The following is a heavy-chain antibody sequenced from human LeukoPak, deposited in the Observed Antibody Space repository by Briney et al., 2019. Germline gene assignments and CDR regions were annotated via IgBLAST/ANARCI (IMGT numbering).Heavy chain of an antibody. J-gene: IGHJ4*02. CDR3: ARGGPDSSGWYFDY. CDR1: GFTFDDYA. V-gene: IGHV3-30*04. D-gene: IGHD6-19*01. Sequence: GGSLRLSCAASGFTFDDYAMHWVRQAPGKGLEWVAVISYDGSNKYYADSVKGRFTISRDNSKNTLYLQMNSLRAEDTAVYYCARGGPDSSGWYFDYWGQGTLVTVSS. CDR2: ISYDGSNK.